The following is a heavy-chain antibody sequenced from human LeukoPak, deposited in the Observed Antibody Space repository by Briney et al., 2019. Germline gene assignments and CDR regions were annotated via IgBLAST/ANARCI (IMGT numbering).Heavy chain of an antibody. CDR2: ISYDGSNK. J-gene: IGHJ4*02. Sequence: GGSLRLSCAASGFTFSSYAMHWVRQAPGKGLGWVAVISYDGSNKYYADSVKGRFTISRDNSKNTLYLQMNSLRAEDTALYYCATNVDTSDDYWGQGTLVTVSS. V-gene: IGHV3-30*04. CDR1: GFTFSSYA. CDR3: ATNVDTSDDY. D-gene: IGHD5-18*01.